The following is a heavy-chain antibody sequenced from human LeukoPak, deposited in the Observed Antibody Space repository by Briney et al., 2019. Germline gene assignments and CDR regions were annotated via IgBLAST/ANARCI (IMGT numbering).Heavy chain of an antibody. Sequence: GASVKVSCKASGGTFSSYAISWVRQAPGQGLEWMGGIIPIFGTANYAQKFQGRVTITTDESTSTAYMELSSLRSEDTAVYYCASSSRYSYGSALDYWGQGTLVTVSS. D-gene: IGHD5-18*01. CDR1: GGTFSSYA. V-gene: IGHV1-69*05. J-gene: IGHJ4*02. CDR3: ASSSRYSYGSALDY. CDR2: IIPIFGTA.